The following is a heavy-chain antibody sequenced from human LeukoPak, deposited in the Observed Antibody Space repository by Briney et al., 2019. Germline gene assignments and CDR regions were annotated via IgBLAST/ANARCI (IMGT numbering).Heavy chain of an antibody. CDR3: ARRSGIAVAGAFDY. J-gene: IGHJ4*02. Sequence: GGSLRLSCAASGFTFSNYEMNWVRQAPGEGLEWISYISTSGSSVNYADSVKGRFTISRDNSKNTLYLQMNSLRAEDTAVYYCARRSGIAVAGAFDYWGQGTLVTVSS. CDR1: GFTFSNYE. CDR2: ISTSGSSV. V-gene: IGHV3-48*03. D-gene: IGHD6-19*01.